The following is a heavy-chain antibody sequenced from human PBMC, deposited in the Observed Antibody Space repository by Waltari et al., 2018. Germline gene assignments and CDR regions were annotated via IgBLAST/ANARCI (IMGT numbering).Heavy chain of an antibody. CDR2: IRNKANSYTT. CDR3: ARAFQYGGTSHFDD. D-gene: IGHD1-26*01. CDR1: GFTFSDYY. J-gene: IGHJ4*02. V-gene: IGHV3-72*01. Sequence: EVQLAESGGGLVQPGGSLRLSCAVSGFTFSDYYMDWVRQAPGKGLEWVARIRNKANSYTTEYAASVKGRFTISRDDSKNSLNLQMNSLETDDTAVYFCARAFQYGGTSHFDDWGQGTLVTVSS.